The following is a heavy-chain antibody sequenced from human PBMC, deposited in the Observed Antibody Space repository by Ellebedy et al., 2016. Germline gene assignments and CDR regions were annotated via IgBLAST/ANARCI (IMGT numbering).Heavy chain of an antibody. Sequence: GGSLRLSXTASGFTFSSYVMSWVRQAPGKGLKWVSGISRSGDSTYYADSVKGRFTISRDNPKNTLYLQMNSLRAEDTAVYYCAKDRDDDGDYVFDSWGQGTLVTVSS. CDR1: GFTFSSYV. D-gene: IGHD4-17*01. CDR3: AKDRDDDGDYVFDS. V-gene: IGHV3-23*01. J-gene: IGHJ4*02. CDR2: ISRSGDST.